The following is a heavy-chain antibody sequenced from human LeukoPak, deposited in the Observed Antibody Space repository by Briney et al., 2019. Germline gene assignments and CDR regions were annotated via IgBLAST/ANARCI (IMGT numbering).Heavy chain of an antibody. CDR2: INHSGST. V-gene: IGHV4-34*01. CDR1: GGSFSGYY. J-gene: IGHJ5*02. CDR3: ARCRRPTAGRWFDP. Sequence: SEILSLTCAVYGGSFSGYYWSWIRQPPGKGLEWIGEINHSGSTNYNPSLKSRVTISVDTSKNQFSLKLSSVTAADTAVYYCARCRRPTAGRWFDPWGQGTLVTVSS.